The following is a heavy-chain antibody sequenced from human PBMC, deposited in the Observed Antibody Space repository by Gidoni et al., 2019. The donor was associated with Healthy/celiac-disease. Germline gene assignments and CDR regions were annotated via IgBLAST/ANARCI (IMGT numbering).Heavy chain of an antibody. J-gene: IGHJ6*02. Sequence: EVQLVEPGGGLVKPGRSLRLSCTASGFTFGDYAMSWFRQAPGKGLEWVGFIRSKAYGGTTEYAASVKGRFTISRDDSKSIAYLQMNSLKTEDTAVYYCTRVDLYGDYTIEFYGMDVWGQGTTVTVSS. CDR3: TRVDLYGDYTIEFYGMDV. CDR2: IRSKAYGGTT. CDR1: GFTFGDYA. D-gene: IGHD4-17*01. V-gene: IGHV3-49*05.